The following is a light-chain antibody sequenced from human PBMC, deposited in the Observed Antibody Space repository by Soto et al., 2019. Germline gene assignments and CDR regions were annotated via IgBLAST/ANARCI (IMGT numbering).Light chain of an antibody. Sequence: QSALTQPPSASGSPGQSVTISCTGTSRDVGAYKYFSWYQQYPGKAPKLMIYEVTKRPSGVPDRFSGSKSSNTASLTVSGLQAEDEADYYCTSYVGNDIWVFGGGTKLTVL. CDR2: EVT. J-gene: IGLJ3*02. CDR1: SRDVGAYKY. CDR3: TSYVGNDIWV. V-gene: IGLV2-8*01.